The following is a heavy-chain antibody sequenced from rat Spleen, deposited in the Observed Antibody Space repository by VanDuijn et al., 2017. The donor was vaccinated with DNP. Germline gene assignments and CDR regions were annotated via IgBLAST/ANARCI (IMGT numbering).Heavy chain of an antibody. V-gene: IGHV5-22*01. D-gene: IGHD4-3*01. J-gene: IGHJ2*01. CDR3: IRWNSGHFDY. Sequence: EVQLVESGGGLVQPGTSLKLSCAASGFTFSAYYMAWVRQAPAKGLEWVAYIGSAAYAPYYGDSVKGRFTISRDNAKSTLYLQMNSLRYEDMATYYCIRWNSGHFDYWGQGVMVTVSS. CDR2: IGSAAYAP. CDR1: GFTFSAYY.